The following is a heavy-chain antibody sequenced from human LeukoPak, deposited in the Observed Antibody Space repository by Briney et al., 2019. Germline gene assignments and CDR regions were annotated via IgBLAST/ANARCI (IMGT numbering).Heavy chain of an antibody. CDR1: GGTIGTYY. CDR3: ARSPGLGYSGGSCHFDY. D-gene: IGHD2-15*01. J-gene: IGHJ4*02. CDR2: IYHTGTT. Sequence: PSETLSLTCTVSGGTIGTYYWSWIRQPPGKGLEYLGCIYHTGTTSYNPSLKSRVTISVDTSKNQFSLRLSSVTAADTALYYCARSPGLGYSGGSCHFDYWGQGMLVTVSS. V-gene: IGHV4-59*08.